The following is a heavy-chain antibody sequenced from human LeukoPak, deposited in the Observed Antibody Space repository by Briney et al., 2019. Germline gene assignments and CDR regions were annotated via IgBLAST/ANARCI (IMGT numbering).Heavy chain of an antibody. CDR1: GFTFSSYA. D-gene: IGHD5-18*01. J-gene: IGHJ4*02. CDR3: AKDRNSYGYPDY. CDR2: ISYDGSNK. V-gene: IGHV3-30*18. Sequence: GGSLRLSCAASGFTFSSYAMSWVRQAPGKGLEWVAVISYDGSNKYYADSVKGRFTISRDNSKNTLYLQMNSLRAEDTAVYYCAKDRNSYGYPDYWGQGTLVTVSS.